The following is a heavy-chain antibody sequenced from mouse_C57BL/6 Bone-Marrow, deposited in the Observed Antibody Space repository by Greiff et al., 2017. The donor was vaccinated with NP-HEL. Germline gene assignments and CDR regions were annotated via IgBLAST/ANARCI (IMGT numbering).Heavy chain of an antibody. D-gene: IGHD3-2*02. CDR1: GYTFTSYW. Sequence: QVHVKQPGAEPVKPGASVKLSCKASGYTFTSYWMHWVKQRPGQGLEWIGMIHPNSGSTNYNEKFKSRATLTVDKSSSTAYMQLSSLTSEDSAVYYCARGRQLRLRGYYAMDYWGQGTSVTVSS. J-gene: IGHJ4*01. V-gene: IGHV1-64*01. CDR2: IHPNSGST. CDR3: ARGRQLRLRGYYAMDY.